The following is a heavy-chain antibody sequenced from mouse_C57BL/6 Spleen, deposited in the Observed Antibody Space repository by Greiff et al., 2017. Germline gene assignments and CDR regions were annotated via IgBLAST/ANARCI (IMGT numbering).Heavy chain of an antibody. CDR3: ERTYDYDSYYFDY. CDR1: GYTFTSYW. CDR2: IDPSDSYT. Sequence: VQLQQPGAELVRPGTSVKLSCKASGYTFTSYWVHWVKQRPGHGLEWIGVIDPSDSYTNYNQKFKGKATLTVDTSSSTAYMQLSSLTYDDSAVYYCERTYDYDSYYFDYWGQGTTLTVSS. V-gene: IGHV1-59*01. J-gene: IGHJ2*01. D-gene: IGHD2-4*01.